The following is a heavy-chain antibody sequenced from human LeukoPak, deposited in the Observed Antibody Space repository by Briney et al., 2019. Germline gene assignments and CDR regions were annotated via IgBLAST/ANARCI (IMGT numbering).Heavy chain of an antibody. D-gene: IGHD5-18*01. CDR2: INPNSGGT. CDR1: GYTFTGYY. CDR3: ARVAPNVGRGYSYGRFDY. Sequence: ASVKVSCKASGYTFTGYYMHWVRQAPGQGLEWMGWINPNSGGTNYAQKFQGRVTMTRDTSISTAYMELSRLRSDDTAVYYCARVAPNVGRGYSYGRFDYWGQGTLVTVSS. V-gene: IGHV1-2*02. J-gene: IGHJ4*02.